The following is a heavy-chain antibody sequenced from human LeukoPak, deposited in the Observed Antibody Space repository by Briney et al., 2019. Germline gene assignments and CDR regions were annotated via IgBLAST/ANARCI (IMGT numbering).Heavy chain of an antibody. CDR1: GGSINTGSYY. CDR3: ARDHPRLGSGIPII. J-gene: IGHJ4*02. Sequence: SETLSLTCTVSGGSINTGSYYWSWIRQPAGKGLEWIGHIYTNGRTNYNPSLKSRVTISVDTSKSQFSLNLSSVTAADTAVYSCARDHPRLGSGIPIIWGQGTLVTVSS. V-gene: IGHV4-61*09. CDR2: IYTNGRT. D-gene: IGHD2-15*01.